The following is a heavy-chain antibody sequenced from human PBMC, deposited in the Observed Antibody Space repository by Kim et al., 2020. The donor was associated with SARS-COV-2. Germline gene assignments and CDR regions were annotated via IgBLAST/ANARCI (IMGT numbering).Heavy chain of an antibody. CDR1: GFTFSNYA. J-gene: IGHJ4*02. Sequence: GGSLRLSCAASGFTFSNYAMYWVRQAPGKGLEWVSFISFGGSDKYYADSVKGRFTISRDNSQNTLYLEMNSLRNEDTAVYYCARGYSSSADFDYWGQGTL. CDR2: ISFGGSDK. CDR3: ARGYSSSADFDY. V-gene: IGHV3-30-3*01. D-gene: IGHD6-13*01.